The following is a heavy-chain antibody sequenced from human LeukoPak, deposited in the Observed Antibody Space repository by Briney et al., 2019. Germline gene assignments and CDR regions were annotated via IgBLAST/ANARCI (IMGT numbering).Heavy chain of an antibody. CDR2: ISYDGSNK. V-gene: IGHV3-30*18. D-gene: IGHD3-10*01. CDR3: AKGMVRGVIIPYDY. J-gene: IGHJ4*02. Sequence: AXSGXTFSXYGMXWVRQAPGKGLEWVAVISYDGSNKYYADSVKGRFTISRDNSKNTLYLQMNSLRAEDTAVYYCAKGMVRGVIIPYDYWGQGTLVTVSS. CDR1: GXTFSXYG.